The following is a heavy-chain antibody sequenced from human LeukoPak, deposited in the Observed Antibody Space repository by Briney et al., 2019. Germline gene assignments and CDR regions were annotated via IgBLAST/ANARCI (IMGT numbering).Heavy chain of an antibody. D-gene: IGHD1-1*01. V-gene: IGHV3-48*03. Sequence: GSLRLSCAASGFTFSSYEMNWVGQAPGKGLECLSYINSGGNTIYYAVILTGRSPSSRDNAKNSLYLQMNSLRAEDTAVYYCARVSRTTGTPIPLLDYWGQGSLASVSS. CDR1: GFTFSSYE. CDR2: INSGGNTI. CDR3: ARVSRTTGTPIPLLDY. J-gene: IGHJ4*02.